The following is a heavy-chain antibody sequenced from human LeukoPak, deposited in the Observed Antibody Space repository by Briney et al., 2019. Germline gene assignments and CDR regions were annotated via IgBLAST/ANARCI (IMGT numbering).Heavy chain of an antibody. CDR2: IYYSGST. J-gene: IGHJ6*03. V-gene: IGHV4-39*01. D-gene: IGHD1-20*01. CDR1: GGSISSSSYY. CDR3: ARVGGITGTTYYYYYYMDV. Sequence: PSETLSLTCTVSGGSISSSSYYWGWICQPPGKGLEWIGSIYYSGSTYYNPSLKSRVTISVDTSKNQFSLKLSSVTAADTAVYYCARVGGITGTTYYYYYYMDVWGKGTTVTVSS.